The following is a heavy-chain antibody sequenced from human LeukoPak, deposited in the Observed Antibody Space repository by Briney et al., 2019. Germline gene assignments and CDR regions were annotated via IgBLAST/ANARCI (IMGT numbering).Heavy chain of an antibody. J-gene: IGHJ4*02. CDR2: INHSGST. D-gene: IGHD3-3*01. CDR3: ARSGNYDFWSGYYTGLPLDY. V-gene: IGHV4-34*01. Sequence: SETLSLTCAAYGGSFSGYYWSWIRQPPGKGLEWIGEINHSGSTNYNPSLKSRVTISVDTSKNQFSLKLSSVTAADTAVYYCARSGNYDFWSGYYTGLPLDYWGQGTLVTVSS. CDR1: GGSFSGYY.